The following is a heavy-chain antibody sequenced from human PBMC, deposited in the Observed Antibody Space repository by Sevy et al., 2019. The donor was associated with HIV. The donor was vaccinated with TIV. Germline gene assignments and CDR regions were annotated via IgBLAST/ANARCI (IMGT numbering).Heavy chain of an antibody. V-gene: IGHV4-59*01. CDR1: GGSISGYY. D-gene: IGHD5-12*01. Sequence: SETLSLTCTVSGGSISGYYWSWVRQAPGKGLGWIGYIYYSGTTNYNPSLTSRVTMSIDTSKNQFSLRMYPVTAADTAVYYCARTLSGYFGYYFDYWGQRTLVTVSS. CDR3: ARTLSGYFGYYFDY. CDR2: IYYSGTT. J-gene: IGHJ4*02.